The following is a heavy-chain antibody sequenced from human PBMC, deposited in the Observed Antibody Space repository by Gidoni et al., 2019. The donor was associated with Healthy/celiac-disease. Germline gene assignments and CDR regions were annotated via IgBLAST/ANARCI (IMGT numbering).Heavy chain of an antibody. CDR2: IIPIFGTA. CDR3: ARWEPLDFWSGYPDL. Sequence: QAQLLHPGAKGTKPGSPVKISCRPSGGTFTSYAISWVRQAPGQGLEWMGGIIPIFGTANYAQKFQGRVTITADKSTSTAYMELSSLRAEDTAVYYCARWEPLDFWSGYPDLWGQGTLVTVSS. V-gene: IGHV1-69*14. D-gene: IGHD3-3*01. CDR1: GGTFTSYA. J-gene: IGHJ5*02.